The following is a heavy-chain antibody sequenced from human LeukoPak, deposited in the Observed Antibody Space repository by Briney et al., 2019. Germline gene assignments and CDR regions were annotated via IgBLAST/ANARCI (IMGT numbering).Heavy chain of an antibody. D-gene: IGHD2-15*01. Sequence: ASVKVSCKASGYTFTSYYMHWVRQAPGQGLEWMGIINPSGGSTSYAQKFQGRVTMTRDMSTSTVYMELSSLRSEDTAVYYCARVGIGGYCSGGSCYFDFWGQGTLVIVSS. J-gene: IGHJ4*02. CDR3: ARVGIGGYCSGGSCYFDF. CDR2: INPSGGST. V-gene: IGHV1-46*01. CDR1: GYTFTSYY.